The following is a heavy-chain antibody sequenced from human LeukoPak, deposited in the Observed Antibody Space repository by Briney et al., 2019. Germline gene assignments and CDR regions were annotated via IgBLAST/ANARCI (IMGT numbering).Heavy chain of an antibody. CDR2: ISSGSSYI. V-gene: IGHV3-21*01. CDR1: GFTFSSYA. J-gene: IGHJ4*02. CDR3: AREIWFGESSGY. Sequence: GGSLRLSCAASGFTFSSYAMNWVRQAPGKGLEWVSSISSGSSYIYYADSVKGRFTISRDNAKNSLYLQMNSLRAEDTAVYYCAREIWFGESSGYWGQGTLVTVSS. D-gene: IGHD3-10*01.